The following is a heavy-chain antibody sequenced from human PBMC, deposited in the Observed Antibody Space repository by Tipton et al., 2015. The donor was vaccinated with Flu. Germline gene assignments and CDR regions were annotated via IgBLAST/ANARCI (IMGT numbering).Heavy chain of an antibody. V-gene: IGHV3-48*02. CDR3: VQGTGVGFDF. CDR1: GFTFSDYN. CDR2: ITSSSNTV. J-gene: IGHJ4*02. D-gene: IGHD1-14*01. Sequence: LRLSCKDSGFTFSDYNMNWVRQAPGKGLEWVSHITSSSNTVYYADSVKGRFTISRDNAKNSLYLQMNSLRDEDTAVYYCVQGTGVGFDFWGQGTQVTVSS.